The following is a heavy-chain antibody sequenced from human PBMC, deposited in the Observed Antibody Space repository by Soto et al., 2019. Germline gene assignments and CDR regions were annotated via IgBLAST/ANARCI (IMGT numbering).Heavy chain of an antibody. CDR2: ISPSGDTT. D-gene: IGHD2-21*02. CDR3: AFKGTANPFY. J-gene: IGHJ4*02. Sequence: VQLLEAGGGLVQPGGSLRLSCATSGFTFTAYDLTWVRQAPGKGLDWVSGISPSGDTTYYADSVKGRFTIARGNSKTVLYLQMTSLRAEDAAVDYCAFKGTANPFYWGQGSLVLVSS. V-gene: IGHV3-23*01. CDR1: GFTFTAYD.